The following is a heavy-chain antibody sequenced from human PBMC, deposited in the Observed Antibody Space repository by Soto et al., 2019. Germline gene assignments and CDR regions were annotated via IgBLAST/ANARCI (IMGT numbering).Heavy chain of an antibody. Sequence: GGSLRLSCAASGFTLRSYEMDWVRQAPGKGLERISYIGTSGTTIYYADSVKGRFTISRDNAKNSLYLQMNSLRAEDTAIYYCARESDGMDVWGQGTTVTVSS. J-gene: IGHJ6*02. CDR3: ARESDGMDV. D-gene: IGHD3-3*01. CDR1: GFTLRSYE. CDR2: IGTSGTTI. V-gene: IGHV3-48*03.